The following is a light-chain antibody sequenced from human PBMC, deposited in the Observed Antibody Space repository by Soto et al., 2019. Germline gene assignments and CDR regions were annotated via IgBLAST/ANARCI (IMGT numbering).Light chain of an antibody. CDR1: QSVTSNF. J-gene: IGKJ1*01. Sequence: EIVLTQSPGTLSLSPGEGATLSCRASQSVTSNFLAWHQQKPGQAPRLLIFGASNRATGIPDKFSGSGSGTDFTLTISRLEPDDFAVYYCQHYGSSSWTFGQGTKVDIK. V-gene: IGKV3-20*01. CDR3: QHYGSSSWT. CDR2: GAS.